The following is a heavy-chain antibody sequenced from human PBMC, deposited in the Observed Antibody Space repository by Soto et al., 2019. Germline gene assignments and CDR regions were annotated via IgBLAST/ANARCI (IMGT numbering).Heavy chain of an antibody. Sequence: QVQLQESGPGVVQPSQTLSLTCTVSVGSISSGDYYWSWIRQPPGKGLEWIGYIYYSGSTYYNPSLKSRVTISVDTSKNQFSLKLSSVTAADTAVHYCARKIRDSGRDWFFDLWGRGTLVTVSS. V-gene: IGHV4-30-4*01. CDR2: IYYSGST. CDR1: VGSISSGDYY. J-gene: IGHJ2*01. D-gene: IGHD5-12*01. CDR3: ARKIRDSGRDWFFDL.